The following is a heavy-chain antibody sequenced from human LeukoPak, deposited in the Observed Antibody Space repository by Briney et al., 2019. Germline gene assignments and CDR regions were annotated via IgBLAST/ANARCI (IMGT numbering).Heavy chain of an antibody. D-gene: IGHD3-10*01. Sequence: SETLSLTCTVSDGSITNYYWSWIRQPPGKGLEWIGHIYYSGSTNYNPSLKSRVTISLDTSKKQFSLNLNSVTAADTAVYYCAKSNGYGLIDIWGQGTMVTVSS. CDR1: DGSITNYY. CDR2: IYYSGST. CDR3: AKSNGYGLIDI. J-gene: IGHJ3*02. V-gene: IGHV4-59*12.